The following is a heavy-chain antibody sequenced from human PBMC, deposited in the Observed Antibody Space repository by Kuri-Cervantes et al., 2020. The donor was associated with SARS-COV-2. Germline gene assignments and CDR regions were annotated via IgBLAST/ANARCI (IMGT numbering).Heavy chain of an antibody. V-gene: IGHV3-23*01. J-gene: IGHJ4*02. CDR3: AKDPHYDFWSGYCFDY. CDR2: LSGSGDSI. CDR1: LYTFSIYA. Sequence: SRAASLYTFSIYAMIWVRQAPGKGLEWVSSLSGSGDSIHYADSVKGRFTISRDNSKNTLYLQMNSLRAEDTAVYYCAKDPHYDFWSGYCFDYWGQGTLVTVSS. D-gene: IGHD3-3*01.